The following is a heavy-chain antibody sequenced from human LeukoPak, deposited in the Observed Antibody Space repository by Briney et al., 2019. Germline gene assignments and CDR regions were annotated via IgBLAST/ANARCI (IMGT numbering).Heavy chain of an antibody. Sequence: ASVKVSCKASGYTFTSYDINWVRQATGRGLEWMGWMNPNSGNTGYAQKFQGRVTMTRNTSISTAYMELSSLRSEGTAVYYCARGGYSGYVYYYYYMDVWGKGTTVTVSS. CDR1: GYTFTSYD. J-gene: IGHJ6*03. V-gene: IGHV1-8*01. CDR3: ARGGYSGYVYYYYYMDV. D-gene: IGHD5-12*01. CDR2: MNPNSGNT.